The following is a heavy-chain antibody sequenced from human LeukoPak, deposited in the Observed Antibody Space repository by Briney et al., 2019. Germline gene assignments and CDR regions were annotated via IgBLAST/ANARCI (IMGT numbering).Heavy chain of an antibody. Sequence: PGRSLRLSCAASGFTFSSYWMSWARQAPGKGLQGVASIEQDGSASYYVDSVKGRFTISRDNAKNSVYLQMNSLRAEDTAVYYCARGAYDSSSDHWGQGTLVTVSS. D-gene: IGHD6-6*01. CDR3: ARGAYDSSSDH. CDR1: GFTFSSYW. V-gene: IGHV3-7*05. CDR2: IEQDGSAS. J-gene: IGHJ4*02.